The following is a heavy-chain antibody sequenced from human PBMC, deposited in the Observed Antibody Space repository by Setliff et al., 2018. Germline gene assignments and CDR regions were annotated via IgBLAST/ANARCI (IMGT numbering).Heavy chain of an antibody. CDR2: ISTYNGKT. J-gene: IGHJ3*02. D-gene: IGHD3-22*01. CDR1: GYIFTSYG. V-gene: IGHV1-18*01. Sequence: GASVKVSCKASGYIFTSYGFSWVRQAPGQGLEWMGWISTYNGKTNYAQKFQGRVTMTTDTSTSTAYMELRSLRSDDTAVYYCARDPDYQYYYDSSGRDAFDIWGQGTMVTVSS. CDR3: ARDPDYQYYYDSSGRDAFDI.